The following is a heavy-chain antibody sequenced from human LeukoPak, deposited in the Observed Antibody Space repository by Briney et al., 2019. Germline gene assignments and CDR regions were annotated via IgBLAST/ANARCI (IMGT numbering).Heavy chain of an antibody. Sequence: SETLSLTCTVSGGSISISSYYWGWIRQPPGKGLEWIGSIYYSGSTYYNPSLKSRVTISVDTSKNQFSLKLSSVTAADTAVYYCAREAGLGPFDYWGQGTLVTVSS. CDR3: AREAGLGPFDY. V-gene: IGHV4-39*07. J-gene: IGHJ4*02. CDR2: IYYSGST. D-gene: IGHD3-16*01. CDR1: GGSISISSYY.